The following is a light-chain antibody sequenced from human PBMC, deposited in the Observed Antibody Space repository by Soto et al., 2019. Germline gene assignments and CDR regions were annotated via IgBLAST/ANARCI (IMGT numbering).Light chain of an antibody. J-gene: IGKJ1*01. CDR1: QSVSSSY. V-gene: IGKV3-20*01. CDR2: GAS. CDR3: QQYGSSPRT. Sequence: EVVLTQAPGTLSLSPGERATLSCRASQSVSSSYLAWYQQKAVQAPRLLIYGASSRATGIPDRFSGSGSGTDFTLNISRLEPEDFGVYYCQQYGSSPRTFGQGTKVEIK.